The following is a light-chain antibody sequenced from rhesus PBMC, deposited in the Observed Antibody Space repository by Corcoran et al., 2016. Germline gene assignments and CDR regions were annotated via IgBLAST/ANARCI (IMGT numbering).Light chain of an antibody. Sequence: SYDLTQPPSVSAASGQTARITCGGDNIGSKHVQWYQQKPAQAPVLVLYADSERPSGIPERFSGSNSGNTATLTISGVEAGDEADDYCQVRHSSSKFNIFGAGTRLTVL. CDR1: NIGSKH. CDR2: ADS. J-gene: IGLJ1*01. CDR3: QVRHSSSKFNI. V-gene: IGLV3-25*02.